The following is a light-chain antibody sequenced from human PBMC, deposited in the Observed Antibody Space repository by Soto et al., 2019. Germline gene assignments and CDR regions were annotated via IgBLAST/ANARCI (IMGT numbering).Light chain of an antibody. J-gene: IGKJ3*01. CDR2: SAS. V-gene: IGKV3-15*01. Sequence: IEMTPSPVTLSVSPGERATLSCTASQSVNNNVAWYQQKPGHTPRLLIYSASIGATGTPARFSGSGSGSDFTLTISSLQSEDFAVYYCQQYNKWPLTFGPGTKVDIK. CDR1: QSVNNN. CDR3: QQYNKWPLT.